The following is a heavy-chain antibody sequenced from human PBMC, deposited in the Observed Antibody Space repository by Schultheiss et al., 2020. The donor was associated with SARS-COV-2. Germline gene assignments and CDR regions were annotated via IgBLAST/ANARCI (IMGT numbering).Heavy chain of an antibody. CDR1: GGSFSGYY. J-gene: IGHJ3*02. D-gene: IGHD5-18*01. CDR3: ARVTRGNTAMVRFGAFDI. Sequence: SETLSLTCAVYGGSFSGYYWGWIRQPPGKGLEWIGRIYTSGSTNYNPSLKSRVTMSVDTSKNQFSLKLSSVTAADTAVYYCARVTRGNTAMVRFGAFDIWGEGTMVAVSS. CDR2: IYTSGST. V-gene: IGHV4-59*10.